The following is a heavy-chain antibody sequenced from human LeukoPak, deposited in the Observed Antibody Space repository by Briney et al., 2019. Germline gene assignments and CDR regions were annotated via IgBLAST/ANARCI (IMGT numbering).Heavy chain of an antibody. J-gene: IGHJ4*02. D-gene: IGHD3-10*01. Sequence: GGSLRLSCAASGFTFSSYAMSWVRQAPGKGLEWVAIIWYDGSSKYYADSVKGRFTISRDNSKNTLYLQMNSLRAEDTAVYYCARGMTMVQGVTHYFDYWGQGTLVTVSS. CDR2: IWYDGSSK. CDR1: GFTFSSYA. V-gene: IGHV3-33*08. CDR3: ARGMTMVQGVTHYFDY.